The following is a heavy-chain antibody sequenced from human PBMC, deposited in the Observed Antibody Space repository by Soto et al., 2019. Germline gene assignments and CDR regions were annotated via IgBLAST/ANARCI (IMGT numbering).Heavy chain of an antibody. Sequence: SETLSLTCIVSGGSISEKYWNWVRQPPGKGLEWIGLIFADGHTDYNPSLKSRVTMSVDASKNQFSLRLTSMTAADTAVYYCVASLAASGLNWLDPWGRGTLVTVSS. CDR3: VASLAASGLNWLDP. V-gene: IGHV4-4*07. D-gene: IGHD6-13*01. CDR1: GGSISEKY. CDR2: IFADGHT. J-gene: IGHJ5*02.